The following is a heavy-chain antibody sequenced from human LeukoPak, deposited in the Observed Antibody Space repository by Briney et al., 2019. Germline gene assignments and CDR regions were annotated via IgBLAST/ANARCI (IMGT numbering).Heavy chain of an antibody. CDR3: ARDISLGYSSGWYWGSFDY. Sequence: GASVKVSCKASGGTFSSYAISWVRQAPGQGLEWMGRIIPIFGTANYAQKFQGRVTITTDESTSTAYMEPSSLRSEDTAVYYCARDISLGYSSGWYWGSFDYWGQGTLVTVSS. J-gene: IGHJ4*02. D-gene: IGHD6-19*01. CDR2: IIPIFGTA. CDR1: GGTFSSYA. V-gene: IGHV1-69*05.